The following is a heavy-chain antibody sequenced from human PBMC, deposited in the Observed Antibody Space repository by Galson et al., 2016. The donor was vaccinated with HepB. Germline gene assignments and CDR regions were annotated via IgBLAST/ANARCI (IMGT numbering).Heavy chain of an antibody. V-gene: IGHV3-21*01. Sequence: SLRLSCAASGFRLSSYSMNWVRQAPGKGLEWVSSIRAFGTYKYYPDSVKGRFTISRDNAENSLYLQMDSLKLDDTAVYYCARDVAGNFDSWGQGTPVTVSS. CDR3: ARDVAGNFDS. CDR1: GFRLSSYS. D-gene: IGHD6-19*01. CDR2: IRAFGTYK. J-gene: IGHJ4*02.